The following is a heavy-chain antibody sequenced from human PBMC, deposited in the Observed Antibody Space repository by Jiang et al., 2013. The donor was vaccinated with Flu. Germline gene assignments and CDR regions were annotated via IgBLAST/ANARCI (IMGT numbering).Heavy chain of an antibody. D-gene: IGHD3-9*01. J-gene: IGHJ4*02. CDR2: IRYDGSNK. CDR3: APDILTGYGDY. CDR1: GFTFSSYG. V-gene: IGHV3-30*02. Sequence: VQLVESGGGVVQPGGSLRLSCAASGFTFSSYGMHWVRQAPGKGLEWVAFIRYDGSNKYYADSVKGRFTISRDNSKNTLYLQMNSLRAEDTAVYYCAPDILTGYGDYWGQGTLVTVSS.